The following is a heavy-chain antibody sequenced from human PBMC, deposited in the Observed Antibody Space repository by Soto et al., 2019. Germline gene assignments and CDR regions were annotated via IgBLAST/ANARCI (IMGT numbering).Heavy chain of an antibody. CDR3: ARAGGTTVTGLWHFDS. V-gene: IGHV3-33*01. CDR2: IWYDGTQK. CDR1: GFPFNTYS. D-gene: IGHD4-17*01. Sequence: SLSLSSEASGFPFNTYSMHWVRPPPGKGLEWLAAIWYDGTQKYYADSVKGRSIISRDNSKKTLYLEMNSLRAEDTAVYYCARAGGTTVTGLWHFDSWGQGTLVTVSA. J-gene: IGHJ4*02.